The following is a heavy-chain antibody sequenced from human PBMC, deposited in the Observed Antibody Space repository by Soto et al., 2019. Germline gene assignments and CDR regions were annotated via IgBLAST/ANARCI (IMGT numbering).Heavy chain of an antibody. V-gene: IGHV4-31*02. Sequence: QVRLQEWGPGLVKPSQTLSLKCSVSGGSITTGGRYWSWIRQLPGQGLEWIGDIYYSGNTYDNASLKSRVTISVEAAKNQFSLKLSSVTAADTAVYYCAQALVFTGGDGFDIWGQGRLVTVSS. CDR2: IYYSGNT. CDR3: AQALVFTGGDGFDI. D-gene: IGHD1-1*01. CDR1: GGSITTGGRY. J-gene: IGHJ3*02.